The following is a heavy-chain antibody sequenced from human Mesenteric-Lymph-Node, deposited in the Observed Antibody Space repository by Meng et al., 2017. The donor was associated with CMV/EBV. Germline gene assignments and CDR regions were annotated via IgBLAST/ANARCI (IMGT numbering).Heavy chain of an antibody. J-gene: IGHJ5*02. CDR1: GGTFSSYT. V-gene: IGHV1-69*02. CDR3: AGGIAAAGSRWFDP. Sequence: QVQLVQSGAEVKKPGSSVKVYFKASGGTFSSYTISWVRQAPGQGLEWMGRIIPILGIANYAQKFQGRVTITADKSTSTAYMELSSLKSEDTAVYYCAGGIAAAGSRWFDPWGQGTLVTVSS. CDR2: IIPILGIA. D-gene: IGHD6-13*01.